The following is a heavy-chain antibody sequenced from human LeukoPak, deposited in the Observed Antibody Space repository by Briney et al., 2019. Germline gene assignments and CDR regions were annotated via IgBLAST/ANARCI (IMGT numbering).Heavy chain of an antibody. CDR1: GFTFSSYE. CDR2: ISSSGSTI. J-gene: IGHJ3*02. V-gene: IGHV3-48*03. D-gene: IGHD2-15*01. Sequence: WRSLRLSCAAFGFTFSSYEMNWVRQAPGKGLEWVSYISSSGSTIYYADSVKGRFTISGDNAKNSLYLQMNSLRAEDTAVYYCARTIAYLAENAFDIWGQGTMVTVSS. CDR3: ARTIAYLAENAFDI.